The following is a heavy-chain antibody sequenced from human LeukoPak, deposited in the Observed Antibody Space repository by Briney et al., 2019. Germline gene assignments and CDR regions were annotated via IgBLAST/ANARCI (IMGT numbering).Heavy chain of an antibody. CDR3: AELGITMIGGV. J-gene: IGHJ6*04. CDR1: GFTFSSYS. CDR2: ISSSSSYI. Sequence: GGSLRLSCAASGFTFSSYSMNWIRQAPGKGLEWVSSISSSSSYIYYADSVKGRFTISRDNAKNSLYLQMNSLRAEDTAVYYCAELGITMIGGVWGKGTTVTISS. D-gene: IGHD3-10*02. V-gene: IGHV3-21*01.